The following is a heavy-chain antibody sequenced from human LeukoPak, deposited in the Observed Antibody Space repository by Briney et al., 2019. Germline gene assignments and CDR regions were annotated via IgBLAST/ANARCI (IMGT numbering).Heavy chain of an antibody. CDR1: GFTFSGYA. Sequence: GGSLRLSCAASGFTFSGYAMSWVRQAPGKGLEWVANIKQDGSEKYYVDSVKGRFTISRDNAKNSLYLQMNSLRAEDTAVYYCARDRDSSSSFDYWGQGTLVTVSS. CDR2: IKQDGSEK. CDR3: ARDRDSSSSFDY. J-gene: IGHJ4*02. D-gene: IGHD6-6*01. V-gene: IGHV3-7*03.